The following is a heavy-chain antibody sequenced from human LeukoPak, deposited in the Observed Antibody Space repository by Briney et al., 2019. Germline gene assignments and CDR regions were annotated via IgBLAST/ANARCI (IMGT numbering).Heavy chain of an antibody. J-gene: IGHJ3*02. Sequence: ASVKVSCKASGYTFTGYYMHWVRQAPGQGLEWMGWINPNSGGTNYAQKFQGRVTSTADKSTSTAYMELSSLRAEDTAVYYCARDITPVRYFDWFTDAFDIWGQGTMVTVSS. D-gene: IGHD3-9*01. CDR1: GYTFTGYY. CDR3: ARDITPVRYFDWFTDAFDI. V-gene: IGHV1-2*01. CDR2: INPNSGGT.